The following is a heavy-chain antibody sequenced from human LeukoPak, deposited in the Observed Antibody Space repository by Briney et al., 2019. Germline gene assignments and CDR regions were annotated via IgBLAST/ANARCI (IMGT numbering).Heavy chain of an antibody. Sequence: PGGSLRLSCVGSQFSFTNNWMHWVRQAPGRGLMWVSRISRDGTVTDYADSVKGRFAISRDNAKNTLYLEMNSLRGEDTGLFYCVREVGAPGSFDIWGQGTLVTVSS. CDR3: VREVGAPGSFDI. V-gene: IGHV3-74*01. CDR1: QFSFTNNW. D-gene: IGHD1-26*01. CDR2: ISRDGTVT. J-gene: IGHJ3*02.